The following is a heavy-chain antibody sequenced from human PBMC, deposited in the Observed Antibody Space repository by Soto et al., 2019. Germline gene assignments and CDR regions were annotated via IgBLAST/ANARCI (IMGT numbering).Heavy chain of an antibody. CDR1: GFTVSSDS. Sequence: EVQLVETGGDLIQPGGSLRLSCAASGFTVSSDSMTWVRQAPGKGLEWISIIYSDNNTDYADSVKGRFSISRDTSKNILYRQMNSLRAKDTAEYYCARHYSAMGVWGQGTTVTVSS. V-gene: IGHV3-53*02. CDR2: IYSDNNT. J-gene: IGHJ6*02. CDR3: ARHYSAMGV.